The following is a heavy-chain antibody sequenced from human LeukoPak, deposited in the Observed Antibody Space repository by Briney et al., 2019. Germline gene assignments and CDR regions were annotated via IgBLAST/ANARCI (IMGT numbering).Heavy chain of an antibody. J-gene: IGHJ4*02. CDR2: ITYSSSTI. Sequence: GGTLRLSCAASGFTFSSYSMTWVRQAPGKGLEWVSYITYSSSTIYYADSVKGRFTISRDNAKNSLYLQMNSLRVDDTAVYYCARDRLHYGEYEKTLDYWGQGTLVTVSS. V-gene: IGHV3-48*01. CDR1: GFTFSSYS. D-gene: IGHD4-17*01. CDR3: ARDRLHYGEYEKTLDY.